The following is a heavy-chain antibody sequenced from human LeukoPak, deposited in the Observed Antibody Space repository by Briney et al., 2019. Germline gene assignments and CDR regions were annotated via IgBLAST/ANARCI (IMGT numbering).Heavy chain of an antibody. CDR2: IRQDGDLK. Sequence: GGSLRLSCTGSGFTFSSYWMSWVRQAPGKGLEWVANIRQDGDLKHYVDSVRGRFTISRDNAENSLYLQMNSLRAEDTAVYYCAREIVIFPDYYYYGMDVWGQGTTVTVSS. J-gene: IGHJ6*02. D-gene: IGHD2/OR15-2a*01. CDR1: GFTFSSYW. V-gene: IGHV3-7*03. CDR3: AREIVIFPDYYYYGMDV.